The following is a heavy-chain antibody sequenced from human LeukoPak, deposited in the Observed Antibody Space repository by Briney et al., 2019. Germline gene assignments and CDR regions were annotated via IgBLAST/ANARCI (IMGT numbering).Heavy chain of an antibody. CDR1: GGSISSSY. CDR2: IYYSGSP. Sequence: SETLSLTCTVAGGSISSSYWSWIRQPPGKGLEWIGYIYYSGSPNYNPSLKSRVTISVDTSKNQFSLKLSSVTAADTAVYYCARIYSSGWYYDYWGQGTLVTVSS. CDR3: ARIYSSGWYYDY. D-gene: IGHD6-19*01. J-gene: IGHJ4*02. V-gene: IGHV4-59*01.